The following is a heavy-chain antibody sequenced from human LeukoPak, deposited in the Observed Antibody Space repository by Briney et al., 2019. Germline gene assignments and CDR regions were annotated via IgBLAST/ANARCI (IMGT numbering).Heavy chain of an antibody. CDR1: GGSISSYY. J-gene: IGHJ3*02. V-gene: IGHV4-4*07. Sequence: SETLSLTCTVSGGSISSYYWSWIRQPAGKGLEWIGRIHTSGSTNYNPSLKSRVTMSVDTSKNQFSLKLSSVTAADTAVYYCARRNLYYDILTGYAFDIWGQGTMVTVSS. CDR3: ARRNLYYDILTGYAFDI. D-gene: IGHD3-9*01. CDR2: IHTSGST.